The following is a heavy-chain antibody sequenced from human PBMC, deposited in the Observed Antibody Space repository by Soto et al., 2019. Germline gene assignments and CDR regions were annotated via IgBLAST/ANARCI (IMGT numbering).Heavy chain of an antibody. CDR1: GGSISSSSYY. CDR3: ARHRGYSYDIDY. CDR2: IYYSGST. V-gene: IGHV4-39*01. D-gene: IGHD5-18*01. Sequence: SETLSLTCTVSGGSISSSSYYWGWIRQPPGKGLEWIGSIYYSGSTHYNPSLKSRVTISVDTSKNQFSLKLSSVTAADTAVYYCARHRGYSYDIDYWGQGTLVTVSS. J-gene: IGHJ4*02.